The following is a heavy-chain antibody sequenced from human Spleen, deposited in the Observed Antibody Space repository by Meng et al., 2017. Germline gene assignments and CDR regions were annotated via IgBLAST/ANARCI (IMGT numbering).Heavy chain of an antibody. J-gene: IGHJ4*02. CDR1: GYTFTDFF. D-gene: IGHD2-2*01. CDR2: INPNSGGT. Sequence: QVQLVQSGPEVMKPGASLMMSCRTSGYTFTDFFLHWVRQAPGQGLEWLGRINPNSGGTNYAQKFQGRVSMTRDTSISTAYMELSSLRSDDTAVYYCAPSSSISYFDYWGQGTLVTVSS. V-gene: IGHV1-2*06. CDR3: APSSSISYFDY.